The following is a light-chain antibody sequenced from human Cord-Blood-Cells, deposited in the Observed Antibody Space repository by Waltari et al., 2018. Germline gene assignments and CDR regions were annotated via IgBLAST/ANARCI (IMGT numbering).Light chain of an antibody. J-gene: IGLJ2*01. Sequence: QSALTQPASVSGSPGQSITISCTGTSSDVGGYNYVSWYQQNPGKAPKLMIYDVSNRPSGVSNRFSXSKSXXXXXXXISGLQAEDEADYYCSSYTSSSTLVFGGGTKLTVL. CDR3: SSYTSSSTLV. CDR2: DVS. V-gene: IGLV2-14*01. CDR1: SSDVGGYNY.